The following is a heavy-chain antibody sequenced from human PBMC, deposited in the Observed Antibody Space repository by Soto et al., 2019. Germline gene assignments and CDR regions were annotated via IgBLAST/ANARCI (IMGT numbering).Heavy chain of an antibody. CDR2: ISGSGGST. CDR1: GFTFSSYA. D-gene: IGHD5-18*01. CDR3: AREGDSYGYYYYGMDV. J-gene: IGHJ6*02. Sequence: EVQLLESGGGLVQPGGSLRLSCAASGFTFSSYAMSWVRQAPGKGLEWVSAISGSGGSTYYADSVKGRFTISRDNSKNTLYLQVNSLRAEDTAVYYGAREGDSYGYYYYGMDVWGQGTTVTVSS. V-gene: IGHV3-23*01.